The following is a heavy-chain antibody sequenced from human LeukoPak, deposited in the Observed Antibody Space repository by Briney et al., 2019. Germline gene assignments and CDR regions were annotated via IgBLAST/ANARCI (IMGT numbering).Heavy chain of an antibody. CDR3: ARAGGYYYDSSGYFDY. CDR1: GGTFSSYA. V-gene: IGHV1-69*13. Sequence: SVKVSCKASGGTFSSYAISWVRQAPGQGLEWMGGIIPIFGTANYAQKFQGRVTITADESTSTAYMELSSLRSEDTAVYYCARAGGYYYDSSGYFDYWGQGTLVTVSS. D-gene: IGHD3-22*01. J-gene: IGHJ4*02. CDR2: IIPIFGTA.